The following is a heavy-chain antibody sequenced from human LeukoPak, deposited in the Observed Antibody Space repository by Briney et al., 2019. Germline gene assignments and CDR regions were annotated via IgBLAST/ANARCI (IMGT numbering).Heavy chain of an antibody. CDR3: ARGGAACLHFQN. J-gene: IGHJ1*01. Sequence: SETLSLTCTVSGGSLSTYYWNWVRQPPGKGLEWIGYIYHSGSTNYNPSLQSRVTISVDTSKNQFSLNLNSVTAADTAVYYCARGGAACLHFQNWGQGTLVTVSS. CDR1: GGSLSTYY. CDR2: IYHSGST. D-gene: IGHD6-6*01. V-gene: IGHV4-59*01.